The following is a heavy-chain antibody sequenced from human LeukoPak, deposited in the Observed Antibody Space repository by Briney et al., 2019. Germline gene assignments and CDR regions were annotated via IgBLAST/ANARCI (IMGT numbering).Heavy chain of an antibody. CDR2: IYYSGST. CDR1: GGSISSSSYY. CDR3: ARAAAGTLYFDY. J-gene: IGHJ4*02. D-gene: IGHD6-13*01. V-gene: IGHV4-39*01. Sequence: SETLSLTCTVSGGSISSSSYYWGWIRQPPGKELEWIGSIYYSGSTYYNPSLKSRVTISVDTSKNQFSLKLSSVTAADTAVYYCARAAAGTLYFDYWGQGTLVTASS.